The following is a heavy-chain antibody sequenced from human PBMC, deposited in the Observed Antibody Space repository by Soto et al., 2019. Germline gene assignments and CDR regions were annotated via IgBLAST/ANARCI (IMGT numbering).Heavy chain of an antibody. V-gene: IGHV3-23*01. D-gene: IGHD1-26*01. J-gene: IGHJ6*02. CDR3: AKDLLRESYFYYGMDV. Sequence: GGSLRLSCAASGFTFSSYAMSWVRQAPGKGLEWVSGISGSGGSTYHADSVKGRFTISRDNSKNTLHLQMNSLRAEDTAVYYCAKDLLRESYFYYGMDVWGQGTTVTVSS. CDR1: GFTFSSYA. CDR2: ISGSGGST.